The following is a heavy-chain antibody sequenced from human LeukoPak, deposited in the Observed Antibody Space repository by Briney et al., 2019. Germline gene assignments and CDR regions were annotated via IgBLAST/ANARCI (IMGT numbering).Heavy chain of an antibody. CDR1: GYTFTSYG. CDR3: ARDLPTRDYYDSSGYYRY. D-gene: IGHD3-22*01. CDR2: ISAYNGNT. J-gene: IGHJ4*02. V-gene: IGHV1-18*01. Sequence: GASVKVSCKASGYTFTSYGISWVRQAPGQGLEWMGWISAYNGNTNYAQKLQGRVTMTTDTSTSTAYMELRSLRSDDTAVYYCARDLPTRDYYDSSGYYRYWGQGTLVTVSP.